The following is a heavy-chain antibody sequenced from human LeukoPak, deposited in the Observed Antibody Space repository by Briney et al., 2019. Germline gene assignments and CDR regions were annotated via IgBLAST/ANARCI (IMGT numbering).Heavy chain of an antibody. CDR2: ISGSGDST. V-gene: IGHV3-23*01. CDR3: AKIAAAMVTNFDY. CDR1: GFTFSNYA. D-gene: IGHD5-18*01. J-gene: IGHJ4*02. Sequence: GGSLRPSCAASGFTFSNYAMSWVRQAPGKGLEWVSAISGSGDSTYYGDSVKGRFTISRDNSKNTLFLQMNSLRGEDTAVYYCAKIAAAMVTNFDYWGQGTLVTVSS.